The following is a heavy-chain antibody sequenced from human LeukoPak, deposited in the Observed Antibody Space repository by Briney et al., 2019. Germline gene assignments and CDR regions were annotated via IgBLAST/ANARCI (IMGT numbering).Heavy chain of an antibody. CDR2: IYYSGST. CDR3: ARHFLDYGSGSYIYGMDV. Sequence: SETLSLTCTVSGGSISSYYWSWIRQPPGKGLEWIGYIYYSGSTNYNPSLKSRVTISVDTSKNQFSQKLSSVTAADTAVYYCARHFLDYGSGSYIYGMDVWGQGTTVTVSS. J-gene: IGHJ6*02. V-gene: IGHV4-59*08. D-gene: IGHD3-10*01. CDR1: GGSISSYY.